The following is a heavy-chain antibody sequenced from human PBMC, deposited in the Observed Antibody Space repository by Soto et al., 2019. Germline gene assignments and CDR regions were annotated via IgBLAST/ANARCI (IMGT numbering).Heavy chain of an antibody. CDR2: IKQDGSEK. Sequence: PGGSLRLSCAASGFTFSRYWMSWVRQAPGKGLEWVANIKQDGSEKYYVDSVKGRFTISRDNAKNSLYLQMNSLRAEDTAVYYCARDRLGPFDAFDIWGQGTMVTVSS. D-gene: IGHD3-22*01. CDR3: ARDRLGPFDAFDI. J-gene: IGHJ3*02. V-gene: IGHV3-7*01. CDR1: GFTFSRYW.